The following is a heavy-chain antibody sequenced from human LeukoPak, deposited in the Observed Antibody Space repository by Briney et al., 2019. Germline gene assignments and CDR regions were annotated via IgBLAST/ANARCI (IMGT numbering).Heavy chain of an antibody. J-gene: IGHJ6*02. CDR2: IIPIFGTA. CDR3: ASPDPYSYGPGADCGGDCYHGMDV. V-gene: IGHV1-69*13. D-gene: IGHD2-21*02. Sequence: SVKVSCKASGGTFSSYAISWVRQAPGQGLEWTGGIIPIFGTANYAQKFQGRVTITADESTSTAYMELSSLRSEDTAVYYCASPDPYSYGPGADCGGDCYHGMDVWGQGTTVTDSS. CDR1: GGTFSSYA.